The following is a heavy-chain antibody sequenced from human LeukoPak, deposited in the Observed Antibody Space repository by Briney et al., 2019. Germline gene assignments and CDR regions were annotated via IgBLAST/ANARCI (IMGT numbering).Heavy chain of an antibody. D-gene: IGHD6-6*01. J-gene: IGHJ3*02. CDR2: ISPGGGTT. CDR3: AKDAAALPPDAFDI. V-gene: IGHV3-23*01. Sequence: GGSLRLSCAASGFTFSSYAMNWVRQAPGKGLEWVSAISPGGGTTNYADSVKGRFTISRDNSRNTLSLQMHSLRAEDTALYYCAKDAAALPPDAFDIWGQGTMVTVSS. CDR1: GFTFSSYA.